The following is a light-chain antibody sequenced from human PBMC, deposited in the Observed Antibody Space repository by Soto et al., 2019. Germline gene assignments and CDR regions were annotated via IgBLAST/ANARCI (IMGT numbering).Light chain of an antibody. CDR2: GAF. J-gene: IGKJ2*01. CDR1: QSVSTNY. V-gene: IGKV3-20*01. CDR3: QHSYSSPT. Sequence: EIVLTQSPGTLSLSPGERATLSCRASQSVSTNYLAWYQQKPGQAPWLLIYGAFNRAGGVPDRFSGSVSGTDFTLTISRLQPEDFATYYCQHSYSSPTFGQGTKVDIK.